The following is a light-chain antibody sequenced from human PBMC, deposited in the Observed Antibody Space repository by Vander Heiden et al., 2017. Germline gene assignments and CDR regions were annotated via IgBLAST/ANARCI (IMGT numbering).Light chain of an antibody. V-gene: IGLV3-1*01. CDR2: QDS. CDR1: KLGDKY. Sequence: SYELTPPPSVSLSPGQTANITCSGDKLGDKYACWYQQKPGQSPVLVIYQDSKRPSGIPERFSGSNSGNTATLTISGTQAMDEADYYCQAWDSSIVVFGGGTKLTVL. CDR3: QAWDSSIVV. J-gene: IGLJ2*01.